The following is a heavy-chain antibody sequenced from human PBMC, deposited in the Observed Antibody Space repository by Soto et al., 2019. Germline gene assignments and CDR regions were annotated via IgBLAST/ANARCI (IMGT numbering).Heavy chain of an antibody. CDR3: VREAATLVNNRYDYYGLDV. Sequence: QVKMQESGPGLVKPSQTLSLTCTVSGGSIHSGVYSWTWIRQHPGKGWEWIGNIYFTGSTYYNPSLKSRITISVDTSKNQFSLNLNSVTDADTAVYYCVREAATLVNNRYDYYGLDVWGQGTTVTVSS. D-gene: IGHD6-13*01. V-gene: IGHV4-31*03. J-gene: IGHJ6*02. CDR2: IYFTGST. CDR1: GGSIHSGVYS.